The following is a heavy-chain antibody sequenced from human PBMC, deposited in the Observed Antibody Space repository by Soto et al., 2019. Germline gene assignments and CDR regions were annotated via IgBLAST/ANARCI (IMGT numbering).Heavy chain of an antibody. D-gene: IGHD3-10*01. CDR3: AKNYGSGAFDI. V-gene: IGHV3-66*02. CDR1: GFTVSSNY. CDR2: IYSGGST. J-gene: IGHJ3*02. Sequence: GGSLRLSCAASGFTVSSNYMSWVRQAPGKGLEWVSVIYSGGSTYYADSVKGQFTVSRDISKNTLYLQMNSLRAEDTAVYYCAKNYGSGAFDIWGQGTMVTVSS.